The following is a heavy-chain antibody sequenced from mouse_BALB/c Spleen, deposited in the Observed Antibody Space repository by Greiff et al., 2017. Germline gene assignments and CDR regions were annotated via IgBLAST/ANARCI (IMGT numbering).Heavy chain of an antibody. J-gene: IGHJ3*01. CDR3: ASGNYVSWFAY. D-gene: IGHD2-1*01. Sequence: VQLQQSGAELVRPGVSVKISCKGSGYTFTDYSMHWVKQSHAKSLEWIGVISTYYGDASYNQKFKGKATMTVDKSSSTAYMELASLTSEDSAIYYCASGNYVSWFAYWGQGTLVTVSA. CDR2: ISTYYGDA. CDR1: GYTFTDYS. V-gene: IGHV1S137*01.